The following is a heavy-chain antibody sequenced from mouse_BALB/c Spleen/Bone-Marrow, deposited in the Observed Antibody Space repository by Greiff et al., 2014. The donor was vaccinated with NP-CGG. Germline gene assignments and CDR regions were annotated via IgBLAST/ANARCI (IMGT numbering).Heavy chain of an antibody. J-gene: IGHJ2*01. CDR3: ARLYDGYYLPLDY. Sequence: VKLMESGAELAKPGASVKMSCKASGYTFTDYWMHWVKQRPGQGLEWLGYINPSTGYTEYNQKFKDKATLTADKSSSTAYMQLNSLTSEDSAVYYCARLYDGYYLPLDYWGQGTTLTVSS. CDR1: GYTFTDYW. CDR2: INPSTGYT. D-gene: IGHD2-3*01. V-gene: IGHV1-7*01.